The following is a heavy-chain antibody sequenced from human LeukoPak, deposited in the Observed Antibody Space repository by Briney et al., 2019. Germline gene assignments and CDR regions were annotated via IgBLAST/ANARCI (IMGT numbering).Heavy chain of an antibody. V-gene: IGHV4-34*01. CDR1: GGSFSGYY. D-gene: IGHD3-16*01. CDR2: INHSGST. CDR3: ARGGPGGWFDP. J-gene: IGHJ5*02. Sequence: PSETLSLTCAVYGGSFSGYYWSWIRQPPGKGLEWIGEINHSGSTNYNPSLKSRVTISVDTSKNQFSLKLSSVTAADTAVYYCARGGPGGWFDPWGQGTLVTVSS.